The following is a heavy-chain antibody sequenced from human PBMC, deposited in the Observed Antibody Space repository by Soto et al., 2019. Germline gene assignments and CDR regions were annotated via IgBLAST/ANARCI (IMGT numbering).Heavy chain of an antibody. D-gene: IGHD2-2*01. V-gene: IGHV3-9*01. CDR1: GFTFDDYA. CDR2: ISWNSGSI. CDR3: AKDVRRLYCSSTSCYDYYYGMDV. J-gene: IGHJ6*02. Sequence: SLKISCAASGFTFDDYAMHWVRQAPGKGLEWVSGISWNSGSIGYADSVKGRFTISRDNAKNSLYLQMNSLRAEDTALYYCAKDVRRLYCSSTSCYDYYYGMDVWGQGTTVTVSS.